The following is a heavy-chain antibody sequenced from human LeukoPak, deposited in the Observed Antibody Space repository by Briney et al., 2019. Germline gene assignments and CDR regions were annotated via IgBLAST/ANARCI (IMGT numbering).Heavy chain of an antibody. CDR2: ISSNGGNT. J-gene: IGHJ4*02. CDR3: VKSYSSSWYSFDY. D-gene: IGHD6-13*01. Sequence: GGSLRLSCSASGFTFSGYAMHWVRQAPGRGLEYVSVISSNGGNTYYADSVKGRFTISRDSSENTLFLQMSSLRAEDTAVYYCVKSYSSSWYSFDYWGQGTLVTVSS. CDR1: GFTFSGYA. V-gene: IGHV3-64D*06.